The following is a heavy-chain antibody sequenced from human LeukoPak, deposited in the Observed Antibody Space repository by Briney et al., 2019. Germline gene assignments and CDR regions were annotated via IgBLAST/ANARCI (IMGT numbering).Heavy chain of an antibody. J-gene: IGHJ4*02. CDR3: ARAGIGSTSPAAAAAAFDY. CDR1: GGTFSSYA. D-gene: IGHD2-2*01. V-gene: IGHV1-69*05. CDR2: IIPIFGTA. Sequence: GASVKVSCKASGGTFSSYAISWVRQAPGQGLEWMGGIIPIFGTANYAQKFQGRVTITTDESTSTAYMELSSLRSEDTAVYYCARAGIGSTSPAAAAAAFDYWGQGTLVTVSS.